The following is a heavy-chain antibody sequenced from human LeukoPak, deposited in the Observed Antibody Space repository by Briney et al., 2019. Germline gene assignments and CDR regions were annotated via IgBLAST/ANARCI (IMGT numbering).Heavy chain of an antibody. V-gene: IGHV3-11*04. CDR2: ISSSGSTI. D-gene: IGHD3-10*01. CDR3: ARGHYGSGSYSVDY. CDR1: GFTVSSNY. J-gene: IGHJ4*02. Sequence: GGSLRLSCAASGFTVSSNYMSWVRQAPGKGLEWVSYISSSGSTIYYADSVKGRFTISRDNAKNSLYLQMNSLRAEDTAVYYCARGHYGSGSYSVDYWGQGTLVTVSS.